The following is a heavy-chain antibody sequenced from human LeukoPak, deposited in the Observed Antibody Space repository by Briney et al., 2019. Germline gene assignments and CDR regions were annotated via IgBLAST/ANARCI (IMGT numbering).Heavy chain of an antibody. J-gene: IGHJ4*02. D-gene: IGHD1-26*01. CDR3: ARETPIVGATGGDYFDY. CDR1: GYTFTSYG. CDR2: ISAYNGNT. Sequence: GASVKVSCKASGYTFTSYGISWVRQAPGQGLEWMGWISAYNGNTNYAQKLQGRVTMTTDTSTSTAYMELRSLRSDDTAVYYCARETPIVGATGGDYFDYWGQGTLVTMSS. V-gene: IGHV1-18*01.